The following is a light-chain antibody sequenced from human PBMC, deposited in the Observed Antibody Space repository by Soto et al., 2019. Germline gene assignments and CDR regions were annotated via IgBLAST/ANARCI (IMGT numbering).Light chain of an antibody. CDR2: DAS. Sequence: DIQMTQSPSTLSAFVGDRVTITCRASQSISNWLAWYQQKPGKAPKLLINDASSLERGVPSRFSGSRSATEFTITISSLQPDDFATYYCQHYSSYSRTFGQGTTVEIK. V-gene: IGKV1-5*01. CDR1: QSISNW. J-gene: IGKJ1*01. CDR3: QHYSSYSRT.